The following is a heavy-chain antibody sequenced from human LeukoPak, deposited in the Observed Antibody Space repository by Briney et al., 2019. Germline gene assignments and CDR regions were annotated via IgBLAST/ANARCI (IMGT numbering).Heavy chain of an antibody. J-gene: IGHJ3*02. D-gene: IGHD2-21*01. V-gene: IGHV3-21*01. CDR1: GFTFSSYS. CDR3: ARDNSDAFDI. CDR2: ISSSSSYI. Sequence: GGSLRLSCAASGFTFSSYSMNWVRQAPGKGLEWVSSISSSSSYIYYADSVEGRFTISRDNAKNSLYLQMNSLRAEDTAVYYCARDNSDAFDIWGQGTMVTVSS.